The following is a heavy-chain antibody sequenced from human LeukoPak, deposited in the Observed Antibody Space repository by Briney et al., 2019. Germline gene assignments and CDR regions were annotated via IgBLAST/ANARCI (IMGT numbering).Heavy chain of an antibody. J-gene: IGHJ4*02. D-gene: IGHD2-15*01. V-gene: IGHV4-30-2*01. Sequence: SETLSLTCAVSGGSISSGGYSWSWIRQPPGKGLEWIGYIYHSGSTYYHPSLKSRVTISVDRSKNQFSLKLSSVTAADTAVYYCARAVVVVVAATGGGYYFDYWGQGTLVTVSS. CDR2: IYHSGST. CDR3: ARAVVVVVAATGGGYYFDY. CDR1: GGSISSGGYS.